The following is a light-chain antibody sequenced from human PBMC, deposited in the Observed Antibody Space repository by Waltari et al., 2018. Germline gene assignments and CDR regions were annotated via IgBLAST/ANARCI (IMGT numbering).Light chain of an antibody. CDR2: DVS. J-gene: IGLJ2*01. Sequence: QSALTQPASVSGSPGQSVTIFCAGTSNDVGGCNSVSWYQEHPGQAPRVILYDVSDRPSGVSDRFSGSKSGNTASLTISGLQAEDEADYYCSSQSSNDVVLFGGGTKLTVL. V-gene: IGLV2-14*01. CDR3: SSQSSNDVVL. CDR1: SNDVGGCNS.